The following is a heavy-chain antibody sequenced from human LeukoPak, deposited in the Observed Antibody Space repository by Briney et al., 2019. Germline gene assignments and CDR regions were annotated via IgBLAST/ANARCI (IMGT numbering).Heavy chain of an antibody. D-gene: IGHD3-22*01. V-gene: IGHV3-21*01. CDR1: GFTFSSYS. CDR2: ISSSSSYI. J-gene: IGHJ4*02. Sequence: GGSLRLSCAASGFTFSSYSMNWVRQAPGKGLEWVSSISSSSSYIYYADSVKGRFTISRDNAKNSLYLQMNSLRAEDTAVYYCARDPPVVGSGYPDYWGQGTLVTVSS. CDR3: ARDPPVVGSGYPDY.